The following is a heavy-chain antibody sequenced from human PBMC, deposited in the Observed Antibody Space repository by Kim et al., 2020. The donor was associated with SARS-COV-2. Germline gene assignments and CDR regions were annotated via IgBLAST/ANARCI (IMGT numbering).Heavy chain of an antibody. J-gene: IGHJ5*01. D-gene: IGHD6-19*01. CDR1: GASIGSSRYF. CDR3: ARRIAVAERASLDP. Sequence: SETLSLTYTVSGASIGSSRYFWDWIRQPPGKGLEWIGSIYYSEIPYYNPSLKSRVVISLDTPKNQFSLKLSSVTAADTALYYCARRIAVAERASLDPWGQGTQVTVSS. CDR2: IYYSEIP. V-gene: IGHV4-39*01.